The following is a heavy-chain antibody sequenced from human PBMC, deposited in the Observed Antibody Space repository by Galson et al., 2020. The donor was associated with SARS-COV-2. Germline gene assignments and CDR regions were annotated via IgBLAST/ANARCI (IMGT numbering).Heavy chain of an antibody. D-gene: IGHD6-13*01. Sequence: SGPTLVKPTQTLTLTCTFSGFSLSTSGMCGSWIRQPPGKALEWLALIDWDDDKYYSTSLKTRRTITKDPSKNQVVLTMTNMNPVDTATYYWGRMSAYGSSWHYFDCWGQGTLVTVSS. V-gene: IGHV2-70*01. CDR3: GRMSAYGSSWHYFDC. CDR1: GFSLSTSGMC. J-gene: IGHJ4*02. CDR2: IDWDDDK.